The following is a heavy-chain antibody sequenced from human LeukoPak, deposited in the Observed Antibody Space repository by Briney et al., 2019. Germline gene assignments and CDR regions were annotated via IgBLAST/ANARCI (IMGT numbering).Heavy chain of an antibody. CDR3: ARERGRGRDSPWFDY. CDR1: RFNFNDYY. CDR2: ISSSANDK. V-gene: IGHV3-11*01. D-gene: IGHD1-26*01. J-gene: IGHJ4*02. Sequence: GGSLRLSCAASRFNFNDYYMSWIRQAPGKGLEWLSYISSSANDKYYADSVKGRFTISRDNSKNTLDLQMTGLRAEDTAVYYCARERGRGRDSPWFDYWGQGTLVTVSS.